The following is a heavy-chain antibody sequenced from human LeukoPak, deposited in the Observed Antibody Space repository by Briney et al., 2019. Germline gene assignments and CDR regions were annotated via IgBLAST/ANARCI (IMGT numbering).Heavy chain of an antibody. CDR3: AGYGGRYPYYMDV. D-gene: IGHD1-26*01. V-gene: IGHV3-23*01. J-gene: IGHJ6*03. CDR2: ISGSGGST. CDR1: GFTFSTYG. Sequence: GGTLRLSCVASGFTFSTYGMSWVRQAPGKGLEWVSAISGSGGSTYYADSVKGRFTISRDNSKNTVYLQMNSLRADDTAVYYCAGYGGRYPYYMDVWGKGTTVTISS.